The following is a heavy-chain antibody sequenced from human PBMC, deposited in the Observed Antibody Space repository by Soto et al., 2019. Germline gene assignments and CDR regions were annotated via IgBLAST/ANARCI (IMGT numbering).Heavy chain of an antibody. CDR1: GGSISSNSYY. CDR2: IHYSGST. J-gene: IGHJ4*02. V-gene: IGHV4-39*01. CDR3: ARRLFSSTWPSYFDY. D-gene: IGHD6-13*01. Sequence: QLQLQESGPGLVRPSETLCLSCTVSGGSISSNSYYWGWIRQPPGKGLEWIGCIHYSGSTYYNPSLRSRVTSSVDTSTNQFSLKVSSVTAADTAVYYCARRLFSSTWPSYFDYWGQGTLVTVSS.